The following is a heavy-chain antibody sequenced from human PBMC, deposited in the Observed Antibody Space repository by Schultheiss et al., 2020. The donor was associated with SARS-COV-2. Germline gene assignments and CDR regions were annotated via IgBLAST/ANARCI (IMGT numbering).Heavy chain of an antibody. Sequence: ASVKVSCKASGYTFTGYYMHWVRQAPGQGLEWMGWINPSSGATNYAQRFEGRVTMTTDTSTSTAYMELRSLRSDDTAVYYCARVDIVLMVYDGEPDVWGQGTTVTVSS. CDR3: ARVDIVLMVYDGEPDV. CDR1: GYTFTGYY. V-gene: IGHV1-2*02. D-gene: IGHD2-8*01. J-gene: IGHJ6*02. CDR2: INPSSGAT.